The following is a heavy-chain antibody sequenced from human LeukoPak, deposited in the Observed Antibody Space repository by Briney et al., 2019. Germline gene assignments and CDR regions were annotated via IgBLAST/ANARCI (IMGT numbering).Heavy chain of an antibody. CDR1: GFTLSSYA. D-gene: IGHD1-7*01. Sequence: SGGSLRLSCAASGFTLSSYAMSWVRQAPGKGLEWVSAISDSGNTYHADSVKGRFTISRDSSKNTLFLQMNRLRPEDAAVYYCAKRRGLELTYYYHMDVWGKGTTVTVSS. J-gene: IGHJ6*03. V-gene: IGHV3-23*01. CDR3: AKRRGLELTYYYHMDV. CDR2: ISDSGNT.